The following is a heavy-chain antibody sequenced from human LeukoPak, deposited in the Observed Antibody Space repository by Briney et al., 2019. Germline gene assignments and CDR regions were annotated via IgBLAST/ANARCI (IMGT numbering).Heavy chain of an antibody. V-gene: IGHV3-23*01. CDR1: EFTFSSYA. D-gene: IGHD1-20*01. CDR3: AKDHSDNWNYFDY. J-gene: IGHJ4*02. CDR2: ISGSGGST. Sequence: GGSLRLSCAASEFTFSSYAMSWVRQAPGKGLEWVSAISGSGGSTYYADSVKGRFTISRDNSKNTLYLQMNSLRAEDTAVYYCAKDHSDNWNYFDYWGQGTLVTVSS.